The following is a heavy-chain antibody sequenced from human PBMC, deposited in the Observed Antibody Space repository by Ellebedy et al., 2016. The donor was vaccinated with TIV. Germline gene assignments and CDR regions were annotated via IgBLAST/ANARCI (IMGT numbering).Heavy chain of an antibody. Sequence: PGGSLRLSCRYSGYSFANYWFAWVRQMPGKGLEWMGSIYPGDSDTRYSPSFQGQVTISADKSISPAYLQWSSLKASDTAMYYCARQAWDIVVVPAAMLDYWGQGTLVTVSS. CDR2: IYPGDSDT. CDR3: ARQAWDIVVVPAAMLDY. J-gene: IGHJ4*02. V-gene: IGHV5-51*01. CDR1: GYSFANYW. D-gene: IGHD2-2*01.